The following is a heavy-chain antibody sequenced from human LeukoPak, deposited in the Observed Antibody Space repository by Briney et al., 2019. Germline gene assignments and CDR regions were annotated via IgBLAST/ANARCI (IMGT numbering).Heavy chain of an antibody. CDR1: GYTFTSYG. Sequence: GASVNVSCKASGYTFTSYGISWVRQAPGQGLEWMGWGSAYNGNTNYAQKLQGRVPMTTDTSTSIAYMELRSLRSDDTAVYYCASVPPPGFGELFPYYFDYWGQGTLVTVSS. J-gene: IGHJ4*02. V-gene: IGHV1-18*01. CDR3: ASVPPPGFGELFPYYFDY. CDR2: GSAYNGNT. D-gene: IGHD3-10*01.